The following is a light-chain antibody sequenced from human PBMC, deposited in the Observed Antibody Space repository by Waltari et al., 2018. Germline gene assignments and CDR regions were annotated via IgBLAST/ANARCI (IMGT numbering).Light chain of an antibody. CDR3: LSFSAVGTRV. V-gene: IGLV2-14*03. CDR2: YVI. Sequence: QSALTQPASVSGSPGQSITISCPGTSSDVGRYNYVSWYQQHPDKVPKLLILYVIYRPAGGPDRFSGAKSGNTASLTISGLRADDEADYYCLSFSAVGTRVFGTGTRVTVL. CDR1: SSDVGRYNY. J-gene: IGLJ1*01.